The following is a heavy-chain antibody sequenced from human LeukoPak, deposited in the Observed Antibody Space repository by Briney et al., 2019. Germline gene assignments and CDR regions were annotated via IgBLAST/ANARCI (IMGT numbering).Heavy chain of an antibody. J-gene: IGHJ4*02. Sequence: GGSLRLSRAASGLTLNSYAMSWVRRAPRKGLGGVLAISGSSGSTYYADSVKGRFTISRDDSKNTLYLQMNSLRAEDTAGYYCAKALGGGVPYYFDYWGQGTLVTVSS. CDR2: ISGSSGST. CDR1: GLTLNSYA. CDR3: AKALGGGVPYYFDY. D-gene: IGHD3-16*01. V-gene: IGHV3-23*01.